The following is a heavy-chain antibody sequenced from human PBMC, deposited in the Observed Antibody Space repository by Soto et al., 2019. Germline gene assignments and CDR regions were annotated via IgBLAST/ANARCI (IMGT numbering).Heavy chain of an antibody. D-gene: IGHD2-2*01. CDR3: ARDRNPHNIVVVPAARFLFDY. V-gene: IGHV3-33*01. J-gene: IGHJ4*02. CDR1: GFTFSSYG. CDR2: IWYDGSNK. Sequence: QVQLVESGGGVVQPGRSLRLSCAASGFTFSSYGMRWVRQAPGKGLEWVAVIWYDGSNKYYADSVKGRFTISRDNSKNTLYLQMNSLRAEDTAVYYCARDRNPHNIVVVPAARFLFDYWGQGILVTVSS.